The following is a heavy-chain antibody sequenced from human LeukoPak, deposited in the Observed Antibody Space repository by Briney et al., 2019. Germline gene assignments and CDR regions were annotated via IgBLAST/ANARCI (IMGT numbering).Heavy chain of an antibody. J-gene: IGHJ6*03. CDR2: INPNSGGT. V-gene: IGHV1-2*02. CDR3: ARLTGTTPPYYYYYMDV. D-gene: IGHD1-20*01. CDR1: GYTFTGYY. Sequence: GASVKVSCKASGYTFTGYYMHWVRQAPGQGLEGMGWINPNSGGTNYAQKFQGRVTMTRDTSISTAYMELSRLRSDDTAVYYCARLTGTTPPYYYYYMDVWGKGTTVAVSS.